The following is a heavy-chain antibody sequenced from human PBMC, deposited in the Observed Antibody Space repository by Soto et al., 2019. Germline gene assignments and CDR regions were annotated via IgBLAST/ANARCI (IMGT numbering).Heavy chain of an antibody. D-gene: IGHD3-22*01. Sequence: QVQLVQSGAEVKKPGSSVKVSCKASGGTFSSYAISWVRQAPGQGLEWMGGIIPIFGTANYAQKFQGRVTITADESTSTAYMELSSLRSEDTAMYYCARLPLYYYDTRIDYWGQGTLVTVSS. CDR3: ARLPLYYYDTRIDY. J-gene: IGHJ4*02. CDR2: IIPIFGTA. V-gene: IGHV1-69*01. CDR1: GGTFSSYA.